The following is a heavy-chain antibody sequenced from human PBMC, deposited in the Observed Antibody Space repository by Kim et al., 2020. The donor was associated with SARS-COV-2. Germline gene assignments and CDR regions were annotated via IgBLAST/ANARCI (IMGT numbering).Heavy chain of an antibody. CDR2: ISGSGGST. Sequence: GGSLRLSCAASGFTFSSYAMSWVRQAPGKGLEWVSAISGSGGSTYYADSVKGRFTISRDNSKNTLYLQMNSLRAEDTAVYYCAKVGEGYYYYGMDVWGQGTTVTVSS. CDR1: GFTFSSYA. CDR3: AKVGEGYYYYGMDV. J-gene: IGHJ6*02. V-gene: IGHV3-23*01.